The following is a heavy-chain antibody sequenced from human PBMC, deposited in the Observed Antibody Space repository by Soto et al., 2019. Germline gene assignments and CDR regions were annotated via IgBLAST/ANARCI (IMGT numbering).Heavy chain of an antibody. V-gene: IGHV3-23*01. J-gene: IGHJ4*02. CDR2: ISGSGGST. Sequence: EVQLLESGGGLVQPGGSLRLSCAASGFTFSSYAMSWVRQAPGKGLEWVSAISGSGGSTYYADSVKGRFTISRDNSKNTLYLQMNSLRAEDTAVYYCAKIPSKLVFVATSHSDYWGQGTLVTLSS. D-gene: IGHD5-12*01. CDR1: GFTFSSYA. CDR3: AKIPSKLVFVATSHSDY.